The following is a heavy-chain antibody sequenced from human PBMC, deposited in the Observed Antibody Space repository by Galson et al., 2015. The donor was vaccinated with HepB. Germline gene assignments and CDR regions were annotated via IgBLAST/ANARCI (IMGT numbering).Heavy chain of an antibody. D-gene: IGHD6-13*01. J-gene: IGHJ4*02. CDR2: INSDGSST. CDR3: ARGLPLAAAASDY. V-gene: IGHV3-74*01. Sequence: SLRLSCAASGFTFSSYWMHWVRQAPGKGLVWVSRINSDGSSTSYADSVKGRFTISRDNAKNTLYLQMNSLRAEDTAVYYCARGLPLAAAASDYWGQGTLVTVSS. CDR1: GFTFSSYW.